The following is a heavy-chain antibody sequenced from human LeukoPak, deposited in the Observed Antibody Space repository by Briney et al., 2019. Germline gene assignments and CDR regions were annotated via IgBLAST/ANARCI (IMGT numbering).Heavy chain of an antibody. CDR3: ARFSLTSNFDY. D-gene: IGHD2/OR15-2a*01. J-gene: IGHJ4*02. V-gene: IGHV3-53*01. CDR1: GFTVSSNY. Sequence: GGSLRLSYAASGFTVSSNYMSWVRQASGKGPEWVSAIYTGGSTYYADSVKGRFTISRDNSKNTLYLQMNSLRAEDTAVYHCARFSLTSNFDYWGQGTLVTVSS. CDR2: IYTGGST.